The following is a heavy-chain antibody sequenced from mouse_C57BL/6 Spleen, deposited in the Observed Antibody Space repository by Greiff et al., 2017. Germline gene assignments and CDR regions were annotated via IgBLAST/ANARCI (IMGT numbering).Heavy chain of an antibody. V-gene: IGHV5-4*03. J-gene: IGHJ2*01. CDR3: AGRGNFDY. CDR2: ISAGGSYT. Sequence: EVKLVESGGGLVKPGGSLKLSCAASGFTFSSYAMSWVRQTPEKRLEWVATISAGGSYTYYPENVKGRFTISRDDAKNNIDLQMIHLVSEDTAMYYCAGRGNFDYWGQGTTLTVSS. CDR1: GFTFSSYA.